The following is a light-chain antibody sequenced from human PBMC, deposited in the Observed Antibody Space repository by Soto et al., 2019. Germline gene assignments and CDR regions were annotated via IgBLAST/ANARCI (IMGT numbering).Light chain of an antibody. CDR3: TSYTSSSTYV. CDR2: EVS. Sequence: QSALTQPASVSGSPGQSITISCTGTSSDVGDFKYVSWYRQHPGRAPKLLIYEVSHRPSGISNRFSGSKSGNTAFLAISGLQAEDESDHYCTSYTSSSTYVFGTGTKLTVL. V-gene: IGLV2-14*01. CDR1: SSDVGDFKY. J-gene: IGLJ1*01.